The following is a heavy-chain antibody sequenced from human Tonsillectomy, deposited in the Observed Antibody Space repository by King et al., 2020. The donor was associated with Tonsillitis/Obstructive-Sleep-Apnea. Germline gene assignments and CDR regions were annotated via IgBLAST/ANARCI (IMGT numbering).Heavy chain of an antibody. D-gene: IGHD2-2*01. J-gene: IGHJ4*02. CDR2: ISSSGSTI. Sequence: VQLVESGGGLVQPGGSLRLSCAASGFTFSSYEMNWVRQAPGKGLEWVSYISSSGSTIYYEDSVKGRFTISRDNAKNSLYLQMNSLRAEDTAVYYCAREGCSSTSCYDYWGQGNLVTVSS. V-gene: IGHV3-48*03. CDR1: GFTFSSYE. CDR3: AREGCSSTSCYDY.